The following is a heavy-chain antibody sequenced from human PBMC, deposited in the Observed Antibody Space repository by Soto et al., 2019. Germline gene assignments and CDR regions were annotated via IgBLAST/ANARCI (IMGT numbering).Heavy chain of an antibody. D-gene: IGHD4-17*01. CDR1: GYTFTSYA. CDR3: ARDTLPYGGHFDY. CDR2: FNAGNGNT. J-gene: IGHJ4*02. Sequence: QVQLVQSGAEEKKPGASVKVSCKAPGYTFTSYAMHWVRQTPGQRLEWMGWFNAGNGNTKYSQKFQGRVTITRDTSASTAYMELSSLRSEDTAVYYCARDTLPYGGHFDYWGQGTLVTVSS. V-gene: IGHV1-3*05.